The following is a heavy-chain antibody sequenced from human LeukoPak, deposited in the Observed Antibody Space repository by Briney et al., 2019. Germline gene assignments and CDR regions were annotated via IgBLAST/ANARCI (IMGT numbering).Heavy chain of an antibody. CDR1: GFTVRDGY. CDR2: IYVSGTT. CDR3: ARGLGIFDHGDYPGGIY. J-gene: IGHJ4*02. Sequence: GGSLRLSCAASGFTVRDGYMSWVRQAPGKRLEWLAFIYVSGTTFYAASVKGRFTISRDNAKNTLYLQMNSLRDEDTAVYYCARGLGIFDHGDYPGGIYWGQGTLVPVSS. D-gene: IGHD4-17*01. V-gene: IGHV3-53*01.